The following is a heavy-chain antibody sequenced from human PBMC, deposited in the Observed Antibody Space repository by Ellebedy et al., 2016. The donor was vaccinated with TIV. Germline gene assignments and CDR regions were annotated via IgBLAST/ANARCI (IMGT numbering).Heavy chain of an antibody. CDR2: IYQDGSEK. Sequence: GGSLRLSCAVSGFTFSSYWMSWVRQAPGKGLEWVANIYQDGSEKHYADSVKGRFTISRDNATNSLYLQMNSLRVEDTAVYYCAREGAYGDYSPGQYGMDVWGQGTTVTVS. J-gene: IGHJ6*02. V-gene: IGHV3-7*03. CDR1: GFTFSSYW. CDR3: AREGAYGDYSPGQYGMDV. D-gene: IGHD4-17*01.